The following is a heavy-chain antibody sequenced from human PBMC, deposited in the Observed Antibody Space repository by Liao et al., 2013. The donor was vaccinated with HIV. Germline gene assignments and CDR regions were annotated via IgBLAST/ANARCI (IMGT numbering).Heavy chain of an antibody. J-gene: IGHJ3*02. Sequence: QVQLQESGPGLVKPSQILSLTCTVSGGSISSGYYYWTWIRQPAGKGLEWIGRIYISGKTNYNPSLKSRVTMSVDTSKNQFSLNLRSVTAADTAVYYCARVPYSGSYDDNRWGAFDIWGQGTKVTVSS. V-gene: IGHV4-61*02. CDR3: ARVPYSGSYDDNRWGAFDI. D-gene: IGHD1-26*01. CDR1: GGSISSGYYY. CDR2: IYISGKT.